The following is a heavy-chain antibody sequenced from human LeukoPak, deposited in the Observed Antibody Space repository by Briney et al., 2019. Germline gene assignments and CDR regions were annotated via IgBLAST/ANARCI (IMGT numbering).Heavy chain of an antibody. CDR2: TWYDGRNN. J-gene: IGHJ6*01. V-gene: IGHV3-33*01. CDR1: GFTFSSYG. Sequence: PGGSLRLSCAASGFTFSSYGMHWVRPAPGKGLEGVAVTWYDGRNNYYAAAVKGRCTISRDDSKTTVYLLMNSLRAEDTAVYYCAREVAPLYFHYGMDVWGEGTTVTVSS. D-gene: IGHD2-21*01. CDR3: AREVAPLYFHYGMDV.